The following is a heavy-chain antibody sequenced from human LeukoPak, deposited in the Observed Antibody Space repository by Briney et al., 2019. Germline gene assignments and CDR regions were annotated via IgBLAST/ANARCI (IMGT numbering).Heavy chain of an antibody. CDR2: IYYSGST. CDR3: ARIWYYYDSSGYYYDRVDWFDP. Sequence: SETLSLTCTVSGGSISSSSYYWGWIRQPPGKGLEWIGSIYYSGSTYYNPSLKSRVTISVDTSKNQFSLKLSSVTAADTAVYYCARIWYYYDSSGYYYDRVDWFDPWGQGTLVTVSS. J-gene: IGHJ5*02. CDR1: GGSISSSSYY. V-gene: IGHV4-39*07. D-gene: IGHD3-22*01.